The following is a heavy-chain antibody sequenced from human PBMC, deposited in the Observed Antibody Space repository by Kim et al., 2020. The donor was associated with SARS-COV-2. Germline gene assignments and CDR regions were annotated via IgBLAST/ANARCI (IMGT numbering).Heavy chain of an antibody. J-gene: IGHJ4*02. Sequence: APVKGRFTISRDDSKNTLYLQMNSLKTEDTAVYYCTTAGYYYDSSGYLYWGQGTLVTVSS. V-gene: IGHV3-15*01. CDR3: TTAGYYYDSSGYLY. D-gene: IGHD3-22*01.